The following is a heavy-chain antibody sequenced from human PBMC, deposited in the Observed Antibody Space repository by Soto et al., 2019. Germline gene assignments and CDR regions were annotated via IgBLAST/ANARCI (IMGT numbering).Heavy chain of an antibody. CDR1: GGSITIGGYY. Sequence: QVQLQESGPGLVKPSETLSLTCTVSGGSITIGGYYWSWIRQHPGKGLEWIGYIYYSGSTYYNPSLTSRLTLSLDTSKNQFSLRLSSVTAADTAIYYCARDGSGYASFDYWGQGTLVTVSS. V-gene: IGHV4-31*03. CDR3: ARDGSGYASFDY. J-gene: IGHJ4*02. CDR2: IYYSGST. D-gene: IGHD5-12*01.